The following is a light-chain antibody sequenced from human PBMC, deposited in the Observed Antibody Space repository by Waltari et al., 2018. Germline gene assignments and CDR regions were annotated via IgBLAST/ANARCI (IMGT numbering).Light chain of an antibody. J-gene: IGLJ3*02. V-gene: IGLV2-14*03. Sequence: QSALTQPASVSGSPGQSVTLSCTGTSSDVGGYNFVSWYQQHPGRAPKLMIYDVTHRPSGVSTRFSGSKSGDTASLTISGLQAADEAEYYCSSYNSTNTVVFGGGTQLTV. CDR3: SSYNSTNTVV. CDR2: DVT. CDR1: SSDVGGYNF.